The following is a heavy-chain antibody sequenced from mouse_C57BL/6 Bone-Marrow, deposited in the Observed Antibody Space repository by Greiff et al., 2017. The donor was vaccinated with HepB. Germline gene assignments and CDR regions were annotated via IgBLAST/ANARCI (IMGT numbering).Heavy chain of an antibody. CDR2: INPNNGGT. CDR1: GYTFTDYY. D-gene: IGHD1-1*02. Sequence: EVQLQQSGPELVKPGASVKISCKASGYTFTDYYMNWVKQSHGKSLEWIGDINPNNGGTSYNQKFKGKATLTVDKSSSTAYMELRSLTSEDSAVYYCARSWDGGAYWGQGTLVTVSA. CDR3: ARSWDGGAY. J-gene: IGHJ3*01. V-gene: IGHV1-26*01.